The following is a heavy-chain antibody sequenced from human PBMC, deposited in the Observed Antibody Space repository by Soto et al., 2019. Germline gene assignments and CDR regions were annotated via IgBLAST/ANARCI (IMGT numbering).Heavy chain of an antibody. CDR2: IYYIGFT. CDR3: ARSVFA. Sequence: HVQLQESGPGLVKTSQTLSLTCTVSGGSITSGGYYWSWIRQHPGKGLEWFGYIYYIGFTYYNPSLKSRVTTSVDTSKTQFSLKLSSVTAADTAVYYCARSVFAWGQGTLVTVSS. V-gene: IGHV4-31*03. J-gene: IGHJ5*02. CDR1: GGSITSGGYY. D-gene: IGHD3-10*02.